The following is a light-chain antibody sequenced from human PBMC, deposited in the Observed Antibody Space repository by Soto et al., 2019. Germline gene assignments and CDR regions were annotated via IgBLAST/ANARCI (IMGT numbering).Light chain of an antibody. V-gene: IGLV3-21*02. CDR1: IGSKT. Sequence: SYELTQAPSVSVAPGQTARITCGDIGSKTVHWYLQKPGQAPVLVVYDDSDRPSGIPDRFSGSNSGNTATLTISTVEAGDEAAYFCQVFDGNTDDVIFGGGTKLTVL. CDR2: DDS. J-gene: IGLJ2*01. CDR3: QVFDGNTDDVI.